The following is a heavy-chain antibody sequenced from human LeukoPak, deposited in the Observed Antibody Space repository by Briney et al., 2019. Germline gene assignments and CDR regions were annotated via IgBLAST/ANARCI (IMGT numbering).Heavy chain of an antibody. CDR2: ISAYNGNT. Sequence: ASVKVSCKASGYTFTSYGISWVRQAPGQGLEWMGWISAYNGNTNYAQKLQGRVTMTTDTSTSTAYMELRSLRSDDTAVYYCARDRGRVVRGVVDYWGQGTPVTVFS. D-gene: IGHD3-10*01. V-gene: IGHV1-18*01. CDR3: ARDRGRVVRGVVDY. CDR1: GYTFTSYG. J-gene: IGHJ4*02.